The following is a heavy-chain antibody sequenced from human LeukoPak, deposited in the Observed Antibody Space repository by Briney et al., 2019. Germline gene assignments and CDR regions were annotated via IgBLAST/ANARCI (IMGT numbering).Heavy chain of an antibody. Sequence: GASVKVPCKASGGTFSSYAISWVRQAPGQGLEWMGGIIPIFGAANYAQKFQGRVTITTDESTSTAYMELSSLRSEDTAVYYCARDRVQRRITIFGVVIRQQFEAFDIWGQGTMVTVSS. D-gene: IGHD3-3*01. J-gene: IGHJ3*02. CDR1: GGTFSSYA. V-gene: IGHV1-69*05. CDR3: ARDRVQRRITIFGVVIRQQFEAFDI. CDR2: IIPIFGAA.